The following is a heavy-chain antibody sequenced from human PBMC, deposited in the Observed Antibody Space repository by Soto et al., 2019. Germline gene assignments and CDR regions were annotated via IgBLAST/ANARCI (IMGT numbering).Heavy chain of an antibody. Sequence: WGSLRLSCAASGFTFVDSEIDWVRQVPGRGLEWLAYISSSGSSIYYADSVKGRFTISRENAENSLFLLMNSLRAEDTAVYYCATHSGWFAHWGQGTLVTVSS. CDR1: GFTFVDSE. V-gene: IGHV3-48*03. D-gene: IGHD1-26*01. CDR2: ISSSGSSI. J-gene: IGHJ5*02. CDR3: ATHSGWFAH.